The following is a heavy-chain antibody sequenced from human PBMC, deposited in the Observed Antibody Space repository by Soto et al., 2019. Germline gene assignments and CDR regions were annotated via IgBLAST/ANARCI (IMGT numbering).Heavy chain of an antibody. V-gene: IGHV4-59*08. CDR1: AGYMIPDH. D-gene: IGHD2-21*02. Sequence: SDTLPLRCIVSAGYMIPDHWGCFRQPPGKGLEWIGYIYYTGTPTYPPSLKCRVTISIDTSRNQFSLKLNSVTAADTAVYYCARLGGYYQAFDQWGQGSLVTVS. CDR2: IYYTGTP. CDR3: ARLGGYYQAFDQ. J-gene: IGHJ4*02.